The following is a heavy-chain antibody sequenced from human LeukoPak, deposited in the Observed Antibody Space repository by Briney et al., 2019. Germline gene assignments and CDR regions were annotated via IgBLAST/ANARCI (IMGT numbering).Heavy chain of an antibody. CDR1: GGPISSHY. CDR3: ARVVVPAAPRDYYMDV. D-gene: IGHD2-2*01. J-gene: IGHJ6*03. Sequence: SETLSLTCTVSGGPISSHYWSWIRQPPGKGLEWIGYIYYSGSTNYNPSLKSRVTISVDTSKNELSLKLSSVTAADTAVYYCARVVVPAAPRDYYMDVWGKGTTVTVSS. V-gene: IGHV4-59*11. CDR2: IYYSGST.